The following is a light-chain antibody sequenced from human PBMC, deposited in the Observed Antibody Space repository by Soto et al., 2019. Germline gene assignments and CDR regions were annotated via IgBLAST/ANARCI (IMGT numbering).Light chain of an antibody. V-gene: IGKV3-20*01. CDR1: QSVSDSY. Sequence: EIVLTQSPGTLSLSPGERATLSCRASQSVSDSYLAWYHQKPDQAPRLLIYASSRATGIPDRFSGSGSGTDFTLTISRLEPEDFAVYYCQHYGTSALFGPGTKVDIK. J-gene: IGKJ3*01. CDR2: AS. CDR3: QHYGTSAL.